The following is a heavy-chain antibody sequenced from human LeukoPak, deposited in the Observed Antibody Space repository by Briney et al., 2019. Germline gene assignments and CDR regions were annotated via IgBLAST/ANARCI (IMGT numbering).Heavy chain of an antibody. D-gene: IGHD5-18*01. Sequence: SETLSLTCAVSGGSISSYYWTWIRQPPGKGLEWIGYIYYSGSTSGSTNYNPSLKSRVTISLDTSKNQFSLKLSSVTAADTAVYYCARDRGYSYGYLDYWGQGTLVTVSS. CDR3: ARDRGYSYGYLDY. J-gene: IGHJ4*02. V-gene: IGHV4-59*01. CDR1: GGSISSYY. CDR2: IYYSGSTSGST.